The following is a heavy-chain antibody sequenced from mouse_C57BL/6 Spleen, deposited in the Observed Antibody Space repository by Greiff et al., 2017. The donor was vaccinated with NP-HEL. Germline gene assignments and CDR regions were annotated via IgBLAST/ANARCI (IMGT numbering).Heavy chain of an antibody. CDR3: AHLGGFAY. D-gene: IGHD3-3*01. V-gene: IGHV2-5*01. J-gene: IGHJ3*01. Sequence: VQLVESGPGLVQPSQSLSITCTVSGFSLTSYGVHWVRQSPGKGLEWLGVITKGENTDYNSAFMSRLNITKDNSKNQVFFKMNSLPADDSAIYYCAHLGGFAYWGQGTLVTVSA. CDR1: GFSLTSYG. CDR2: ITKGENT.